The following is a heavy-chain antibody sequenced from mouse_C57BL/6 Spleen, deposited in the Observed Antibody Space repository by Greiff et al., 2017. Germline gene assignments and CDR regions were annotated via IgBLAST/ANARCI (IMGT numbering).Heavy chain of an antibody. CDR3: ARGYYDYDEAYAMDY. V-gene: IGHV5-17*01. J-gene: IGHJ4*01. D-gene: IGHD2-4*01. CDR1: GFTFSDSG. Sequence: DVHLVESGGGLVKPGGSLKLSCAASGFTFSDSGMHWVRQAPEKGLEGVAYISSGSSTLSYADTVKGRFTISRDNAKPPLFLQMTSLRDEDTAMYYCARGYYDYDEAYAMDYWGQGTSVTVSS. CDR2: ISSGSSTL.